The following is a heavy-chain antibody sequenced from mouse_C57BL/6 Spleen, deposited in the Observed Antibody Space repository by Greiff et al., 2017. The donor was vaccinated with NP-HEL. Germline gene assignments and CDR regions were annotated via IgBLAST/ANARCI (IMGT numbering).Heavy chain of an antibody. V-gene: IGHV14-1*01. CDR2: IDPEDGDT. Sequence: VQLKQSGAELVRPGASVKLSCTASGFNIKDYYMHWVKQRPEQGLEWIGRIDPEDGDTEYAPKFQGKATMTADTSSNTAYLQLSILTSEDTAVYYCTRIYYGNLGYAMDYWGQGTSVTVSS. J-gene: IGHJ4*01. CDR1: GFNIKDYY. CDR3: TRIYYGNLGYAMDY. D-gene: IGHD2-1*01.